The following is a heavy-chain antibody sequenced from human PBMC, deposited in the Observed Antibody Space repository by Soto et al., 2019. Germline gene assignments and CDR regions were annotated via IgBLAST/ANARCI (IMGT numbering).Heavy chain of an antibody. CDR1: GFTFSDHY. J-gene: IGHJ4*02. V-gene: IGHV3-72*01. Sequence: EVQLVESGGGLVQPGGSLRLSCAASGFTFSDHYMDWVRQAPGKGLGWVGRSKNKADSYTTEYAASVKGRLTISRDGSKNSLFLQMTSLKTEDTAVYYCTVWGSGNDFGAAWGQGILVTVSS. CDR3: TVWGSGNDFGAA. CDR2: SKNKADSYTT. D-gene: IGHD3-10*01.